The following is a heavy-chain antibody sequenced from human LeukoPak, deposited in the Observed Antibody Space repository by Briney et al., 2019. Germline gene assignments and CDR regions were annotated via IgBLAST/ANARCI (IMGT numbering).Heavy chain of an antibody. CDR3: AKRDWEDGMDV. D-gene: IGHD1-26*01. J-gene: IGHJ6*02. Sequence: GGSLRLFCAASGFTFSSYGMHWVRQAPGKGLEWVAVISYDGSNKYYADSVKGRFTISRGNSKNTLYLQMNRLRAEDTAVYYCAKRDWEDGMDVWGQGTTVTVSS. CDR1: GFTFSSYG. CDR2: ISYDGSNK. V-gene: IGHV3-30*18.